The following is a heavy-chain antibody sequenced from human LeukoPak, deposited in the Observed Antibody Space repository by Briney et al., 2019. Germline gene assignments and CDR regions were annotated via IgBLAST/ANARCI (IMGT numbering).Heavy chain of an antibody. J-gene: IGHJ4*02. CDR1: GYTFTSYY. CDR2: INPSGGST. D-gene: IGHD2-2*01. CDR3: ARGRDIVVVPASFDY. V-gene: IGHV1-46*01. Sequence: ASVKVSCKASGYTFTSYYMHWVRQAPGQGLEWMGIINPSGGSTSYAQKFQGRVTMTRDTSASTVYMELSSLRSEDTAVYYCARGRDIVVVPASFDYWGQGTLVTVSS.